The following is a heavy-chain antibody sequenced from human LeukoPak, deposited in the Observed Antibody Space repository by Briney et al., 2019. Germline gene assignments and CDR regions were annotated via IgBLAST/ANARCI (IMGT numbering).Heavy chain of an antibody. D-gene: IGHD4-17*01. V-gene: IGHV3-30*18. CDR2: ISYDGSNK. CDR3: AKNADYDSLDY. Sequence: PGGSLRLSCAASGFTFSSYGMHWVRQAPGKGLEWVPVISYDGSNKYYADSVKGRFTISRDNSKNTLYLQMNSLRAEDTAVYYCAKNADYDSLDYWGQGTLVTVSS. J-gene: IGHJ4*02. CDR1: GFTFSSYG.